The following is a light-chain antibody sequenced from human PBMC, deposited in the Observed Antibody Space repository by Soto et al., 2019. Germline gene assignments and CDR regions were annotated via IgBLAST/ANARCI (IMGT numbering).Light chain of an antibody. CDR1: QSVSNNY. J-gene: IGKJ5*01. Sequence: EIVCTQSPATLSLSPGESATLSCRASQSVSNNYLAWYQQNPGQDTRLLIYGASNRATGTPDRFSGSGSGTDFTLNISRLETEELAVYYCQQYGSPPITVGQGTRLEIK. CDR3: QQYGSPPIT. CDR2: GAS. V-gene: IGKV3-20*01.